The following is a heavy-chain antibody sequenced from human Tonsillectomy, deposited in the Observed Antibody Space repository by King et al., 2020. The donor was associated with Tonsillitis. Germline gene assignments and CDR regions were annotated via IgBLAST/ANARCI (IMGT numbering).Heavy chain of an antibody. V-gene: IGHV4-39*01. J-gene: IGHJ4*02. CDR2: IYYSGST. D-gene: IGHD4-17*01. CDR3: ARPFVTYDYGGPRPTYFDY. Sequence: LQLQESGPGLVKPSETLSLTCTVSGGSISSSSYYWGWIRQPPGKGLEWIGSIYYSGSTYYNPPLKSRVTISVDTSKNKFSLKLSSVTAADTAVYYCARPFVTYDYGGPRPTYFDYWGQGTLVTVSS. CDR1: GGSISSSSYY.